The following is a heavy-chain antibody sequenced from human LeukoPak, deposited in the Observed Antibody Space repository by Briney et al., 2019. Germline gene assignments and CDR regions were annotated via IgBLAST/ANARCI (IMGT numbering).Heavy chain of an antibody. CDR1: GGTFSSYA. V-gene: IGHV1-46*01. Sequence: ASVKVSCKASGGTFSSYAISWVRQAPGQGLEWMGIINPSGGSTSYAQKFQGRVTMTRDTSTSTVYMELSSLRSEDTAVYYCARGPLPYDSSGYYYVWGQGTLVTVSS. D-gene: IGHD3-22*01. CDR2: INPSGGST. CDR3: ARGPLPYDSSGYYYV. J-gene: IGHJ4*02.